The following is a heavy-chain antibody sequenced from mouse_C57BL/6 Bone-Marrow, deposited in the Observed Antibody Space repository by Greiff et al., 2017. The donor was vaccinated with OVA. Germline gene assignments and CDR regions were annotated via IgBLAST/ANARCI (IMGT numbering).Heavy chain of an antibody. D-gene: IGHD1-2*01. V-gene: IGHV1-69*01. CDR1: GYTFTSYW. CDR3: ARATTAFCDY. CDR2: IYPSDSYT. Sequence: QVQLQQPGAELVMPGASVKLSCKASGYTFTSYWMHWVKQRPGQGLEWIGEIYPSDSYTNYNQKFKGKSTLTVDKSSSTTYMQLSSLTSEDSAVEYCARATTAFCDYWCRGTTLTVSS. J-gene: IGHJ2*01.